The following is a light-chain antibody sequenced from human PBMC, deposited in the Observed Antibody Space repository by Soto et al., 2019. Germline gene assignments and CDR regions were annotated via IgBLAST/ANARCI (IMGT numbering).Light chain of an antibody. CDR3: QQYNSYWT. V-gene: IGKV1-5*03. CDR1: QSISTW. Sequence: QITQSPSALSTSVGDRVTITCRASQSISTWLAWYQQRPGKAPKLLIYKASSLESGVPSRFSGSGSGTEFTLTISSLQPDDFATYYCQQYNSYWTFGQGTKVDIK. J-gene: IGKJ1*01. CDR2: KAS.